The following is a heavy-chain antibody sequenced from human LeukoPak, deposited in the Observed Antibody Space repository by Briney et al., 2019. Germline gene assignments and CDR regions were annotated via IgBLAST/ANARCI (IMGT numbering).Heavy chain of an antibody. CDR1: GFTFNSYN. V-gene: IGHV3-48*01. Sequence: PGGSLRLSCAASGFTFNSYNMNWVRQAPGKGLEWVSYISSSSSTIYYADSVKGRFTISRDNAKNSLSLQMNSLRAEDTAMYYCARDEGTGYAPYFDYWGQGALVTVSS. J-gene: IGHJ4*02. CDR3: ARDEGTGYAPYFDY. D-gene: IGHD3-9*01. CDR2: ISSSSSTI.